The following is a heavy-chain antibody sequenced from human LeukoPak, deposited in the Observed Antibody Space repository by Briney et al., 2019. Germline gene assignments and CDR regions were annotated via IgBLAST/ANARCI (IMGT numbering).Heavy chain of an antibody. CDR3: ARDSSGYYTFDY. J-gene: IGHJ4*02. CDR2: IYTSGST. D-gene: IGHD3-22*01. V-gene: IGHV4-61*02. CDR1: GGSISSGDYY. Sequence: SETLSLTCTVSGGSISSGDYYWSWIRQPPGKGLEWIGRIYTSGSTNYNPSLKSRVTMSVDTSKNQFSLKLSSVTAADTAVYYCARDSSGYYTFDYWGQGTLVTVSS.